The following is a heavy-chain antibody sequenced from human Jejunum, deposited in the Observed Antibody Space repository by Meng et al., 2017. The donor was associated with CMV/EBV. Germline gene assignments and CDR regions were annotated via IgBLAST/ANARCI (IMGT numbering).Heavy chain of an antibody. CDR3: AKLQWAAFDF. Sequence: SCEVSGFDVKSDEMNWVRQVPGKGLEWVSYISGPGKAIYYADSVRGRFTISRDNAKNSLHLQMSDLRVEDTAVYFCAKLQWAAFDFLGQGTLVTVSS. CDR2: ISGPGKAI. D-gene: IGHD1-26*01. J-gene: IGHJ4*02. V-gene: IGHV3-48*03. CDR1: GFDVKSDE.